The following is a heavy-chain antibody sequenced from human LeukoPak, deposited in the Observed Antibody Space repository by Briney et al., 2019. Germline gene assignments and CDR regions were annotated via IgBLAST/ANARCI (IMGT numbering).Heavy chain of an antibody. CDR1: GGSISGSPHY. D-gene: IGHD6-19*01. J-gene: IGHJ4*02. V-gene: IGHV4-39*07. Sequence: SETLSLTCTVSGGSISGSPHYWGWIRQPPGKGLEWIGSIYYSGNTYYNPSLKSRVTISVDTSKNQFSLRVSSMTAADTAVYYCASTGYSSGWSKYYFDYWGQGTLVTVSS. CDR3: ASTGYSSGWSKYYFDY. CDR2: IYYSGNT.